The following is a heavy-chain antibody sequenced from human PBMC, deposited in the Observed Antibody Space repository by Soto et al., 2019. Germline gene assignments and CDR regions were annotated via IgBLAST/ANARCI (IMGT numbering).Heavy chain of an antibody. CDR1: GGSISTYY. Sequence: QVQLQESGPGLVKPSETLSLTCTVSGGSISTYYWSWIRQPPGKGLEWIGYIYDSGSTDYNPSLRRRVTRSVDTSKTQFSLKLSSVTAADTAVYYCARHGGRYCSGGTCYIYWHFDLWGRGTLVTVSS. CDR2: IYDSGST. CDR3: ARHGGRYCSGGTCYIYWHFDL. V-gene: IGHV4-59*08. J-gene: IGHJ2*01. D-gene: IGHD2-15*01.